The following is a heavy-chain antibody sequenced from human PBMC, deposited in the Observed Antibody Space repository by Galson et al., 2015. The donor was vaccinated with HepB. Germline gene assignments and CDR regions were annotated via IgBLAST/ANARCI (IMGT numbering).Heavy chain of an antibody. Sequence: SETLSLTCTVSGGSISSYYWSWIRQPPGKGLEWIGYIYYSGSTNYNPSLKSRVTISVDTSKNQFSLKLSSVTAADTAVYYCARGYSSSWLHLDAFDIWGQGTMVTVSS. CDR1: GGSISSYY. J-gene: IGHJ3*02. CDR2: IYYSGST. D-gene: IGHD6-13*01. CDR3: ARGYSSSWLHLDAFDI. V-gene: IGHV4-59*08.